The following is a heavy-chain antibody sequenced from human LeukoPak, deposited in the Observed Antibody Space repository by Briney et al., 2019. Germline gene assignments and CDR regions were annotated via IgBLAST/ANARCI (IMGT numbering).Heavy chain of an antibody. D-gene: IGHD2-2*01. Sequence: PSETLSPTCTVSGGSISSYYWSWIRQPAGKGLEWIGYIYYSGSTNYNPSLKSRVTISVDTSKNQFSLKLSSVTAADTAVYYCAREIVVVPADNWFDPWGQGTLVTVSS. J-gene: IGHJ5*02. CDR1: GGSISSYY. CDR3: AREIVVVPADNWFDP. V-gene: IGHV4-59*01. CDR2: IYYSGST.